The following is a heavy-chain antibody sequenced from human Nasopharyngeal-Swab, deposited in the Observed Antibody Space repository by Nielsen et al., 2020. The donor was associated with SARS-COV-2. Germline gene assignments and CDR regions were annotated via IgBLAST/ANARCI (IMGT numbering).Heavy chain of an antibody. V-gene: IGHV4-61*02. J-gene: IGHJ4*02. CDR1: GGSISSGSYY. CDR3: ARSGGGYFDY. CDR2: IYTSGST. Sequence: LRLSCTVSGGSISSGSYYWSWIRQPAGKGLEWIGRIYTSGSTNYNPSLKSRVTISGDTSKNQFSLKLSSVTAADTAVYYCARSGGGYFDYWGQGTLVTVSS. D-gene: IGHD3-16*01.